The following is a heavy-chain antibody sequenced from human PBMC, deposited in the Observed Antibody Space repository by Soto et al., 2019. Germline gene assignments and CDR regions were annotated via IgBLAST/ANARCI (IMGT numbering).Heavy chain of an antibody. J-gene: IGHJ4*02. Sequence: SETLSLTCAVYGGSFSGYYWSWIRQPPGKGLEWIGEINHSGSTNYNPSLKSRVTTSVDTSKNQFSLKLSSVTAADTAVYYCASLFVEHNYWGQGTLVTVSS. V-gene: IGHV4-34*01. D-gene: IGHD1-1*01. CDR2: INHSGST. CDR1: GGSFSGYY. CDR3: ASLFVEHNY.